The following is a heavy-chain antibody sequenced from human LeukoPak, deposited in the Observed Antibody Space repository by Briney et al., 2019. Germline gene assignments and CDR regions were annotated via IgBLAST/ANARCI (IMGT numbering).Heavy chain of an antibody. J-gene: IGHJ5*02. V-gene: IGHV1-2*02. D-gene: IGHD5-12*01. CDR1: GYTFTGYY. CDR2: INPNSGGT. Sequence: ASVKVSCKASGYTFTGYYMLWVRQAPGQGLEWMGWINPNSGGTNYAQKFQGRVTMTRDTAISTAYMELSRLRSDDTAVYYCAYSGYDSNWFDPWGQGTLVPVSS. CDR3: AYSGYDSNWFDP.